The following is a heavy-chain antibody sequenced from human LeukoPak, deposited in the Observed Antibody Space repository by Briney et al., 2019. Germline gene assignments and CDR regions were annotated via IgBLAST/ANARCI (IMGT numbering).Heavy chain of an antibody. V-gene: IGHV4-39*01. CDR3: ARQTPSIAPLAPSSHYYFDY. D-gene: IGHD6-6*01. Sequence: SETLSLTCTVSGGSISSSSYYWGWIRQPPGKGLEWIGSIYYSGSTYYNPSLKSRVTISVDTSKNQFSLKLSSVTAADTAVYYCARQTPSIAPLAPSSHYYFDYWGQGTLVTVSS. CDR1: GGSISSSSYY. J-gene: IGHJ4*02. CDR2: IYYSGST.